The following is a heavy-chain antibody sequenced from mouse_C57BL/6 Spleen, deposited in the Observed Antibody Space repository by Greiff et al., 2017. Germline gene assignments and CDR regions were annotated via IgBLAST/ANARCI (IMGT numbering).Heavy chain of an antibody. J-gene: IGHJ3*02. CDR1: GYTFTSYW. CDR3: AGDSSGYGTAGFGD. Sequence: QVQLQQSGAELVKPGASVKMSCKASGYTFTSYWITWVKQRPGQGLEWIGDIYPGSGSTNYNEKFKGKATLTVDTSSSTAYMQLSSLTSEDSAVYDCAGDSSGYGTAGFGDWGQGTLVTVSA. V-gene: IGHV1-55*01. CDR2: IYPGSGST. D-gene: IGHD3-2*02.